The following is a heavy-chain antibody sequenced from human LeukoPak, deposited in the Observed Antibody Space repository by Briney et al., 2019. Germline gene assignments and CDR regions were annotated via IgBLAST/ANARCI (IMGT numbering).Heavy chain of an antibody. D-gene: IGHD2-2*01. CDR3: ARGIVVVPAATGDYYYYMDV. J-gene: IGHJ6*03. CDR2: IIPIFGTA. V-gene: IGHV1-69*13. Sequence: VASVKVSCKASGYTFTSYGISWVRQAPGQGLEWMGGIIPIFGTANYAQKFQGRVTITADESTSTAYMELSSLRSEDTAVYYCARGIVVVPAATGDYYYYMDVWGKGTTVTVSS. CDR1: GYTFTSYG.